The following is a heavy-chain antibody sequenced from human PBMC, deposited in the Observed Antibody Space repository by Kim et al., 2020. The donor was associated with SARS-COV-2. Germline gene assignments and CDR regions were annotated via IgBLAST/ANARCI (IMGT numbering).Heavy chain of an antibody. CDR2: FDPEDGET. J-gene: IGHJ4*02. D-gene: IGHD3-9*01. CDR3: ATVTYYDILTGRN. CDR1: GYTLTELS. V-gene: IGHV1-24*01. Sequence: ASVKVSCKVSGYTLTELSMHCVRQAPGKGLEWMGGFDPEDGETIYAQKFQGRVTMTEDTSTDTAYMELSSLRSEDTAVYYCATVTYYDILTGRNWGQGTLVTVSS.